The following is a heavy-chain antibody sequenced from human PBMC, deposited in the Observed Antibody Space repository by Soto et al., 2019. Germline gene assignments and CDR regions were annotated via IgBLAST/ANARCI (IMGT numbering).Heavy chain of an antibody. CDR3: ARVLNPALALVDI. Sequence: ASVKVSCKASGYTFTSYYMHWVRQAPGQGLEWMGIINPSGGSTSYAQKFQGRVTMTRDTSTGTVYMELSSLRSEDTAVYYCARVLNPALALVDIWGQGTMVTVSS. V-gene: IGHV1-46*01. CDR1: GYTFTSYY. J-gene: IGHJ3*02. CDR2: INPSGGST.